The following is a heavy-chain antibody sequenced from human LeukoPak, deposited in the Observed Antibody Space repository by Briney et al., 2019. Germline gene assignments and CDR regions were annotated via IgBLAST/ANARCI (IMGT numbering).Heavy chain of an antibody. V-gene: IGHV3-66*01. CDR3: ASDDDYGRTLDY. Sequence: PGVSLRLSCAASGFTVSSNYMSWVRRAPGKGLEWVSVIYSGGTTYYADSVKGRFAISRDNSKNTLYLQMNSLRAEDTAVYYCASDDDYGRTLDYWGQGTLVTVSS. CDR2: IYSGGTT. D-gene: IGHD4-17*01. J-gene: IGHJ4*02. CDR1: GFTVSSNY.